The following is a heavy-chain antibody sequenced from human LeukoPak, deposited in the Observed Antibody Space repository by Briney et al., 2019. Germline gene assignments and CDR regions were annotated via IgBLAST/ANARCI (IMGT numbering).Heavy chain of an antibody. J-gene: IGHJ4*02. V-gene: IGHV3-48*02. CDR3: ARVPYSTGTYDY. CDR2: ISSSSATI. D-gene: IGHD6-19*01. CDR1: GFTFSTYS. Sequence: PGGSLRLSCAASGFTFSTYSMNWVRQAPGKGLEWVSYISSSSATIYYADSVKGRFTISRDNANNSLYLQMSSLRDGDTAVYYCARVPYSTGTYDYWGQGTLVTVSS.